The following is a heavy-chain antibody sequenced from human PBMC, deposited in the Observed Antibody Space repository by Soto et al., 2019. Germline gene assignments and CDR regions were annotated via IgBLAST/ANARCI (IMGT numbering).Heavy chain of an antibody. CDR3: ASLYCSSTSCYSDY. Sequence: KTSETLSLTCTVSGGSVSSGSYYWSWIRQPPGKGLEWIGYIYYSGSTNYNPSLKSRVTISVDTSKNQFSLKLSSVTAADTAVYYCASLYCSSTSCYSDYWGQGTLVTVSS. J-gene: IGHJ4*02. D-gene: IGHD2-2*01. CDR1: GGSVSSGSYY. CDR2: IYYSGST. V-gene: IGHV4-61*01.